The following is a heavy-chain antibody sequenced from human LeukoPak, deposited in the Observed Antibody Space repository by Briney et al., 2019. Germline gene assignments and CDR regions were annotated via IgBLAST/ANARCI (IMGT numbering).Heavy chain of an antibody. CDR1: GFTVSSDY. CDR3: ARGSHITAAGILDY. Sequence: PGGSLRLSCAASGFTVSSDYMSWVRQAPGKGLEWVSVLYSGGYTSYADSVKGRFTISRDNSKNMLYLQMNNLSAEDTALYYCARGSHITAAGILDYWGQGTLVTVSS. V-gene: IGHV3-53*01. D-gene: IGHD6-13*01. J-gene: IGHJ4*02. CDR2: LYSGGYT.